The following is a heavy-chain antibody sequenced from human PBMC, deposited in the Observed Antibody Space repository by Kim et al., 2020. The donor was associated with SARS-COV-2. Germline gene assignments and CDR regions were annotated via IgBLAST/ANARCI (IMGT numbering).Heavy chain of an antibody. CDR3: AKDLRGYCSSTSCYIGGYYYYYGMDV. CDR1: GFTFSSYA. J-gene: IGHJ6*02. D-gene: IGHD2-2*02. CDR2: ISGSGGST. V-gene: IGHV3-23*01. Sequence: GGSLRLSCAASGFTFSSYAMSWVRQAPGKGLEWVSAISGSGGSTYYADSVKGRFTISRDNSKNTLYLQMNSLRAEDTAVYYCAKDLRGYCSSTSCYIGGYYYYYGMDVWGQGTTVTVSS.